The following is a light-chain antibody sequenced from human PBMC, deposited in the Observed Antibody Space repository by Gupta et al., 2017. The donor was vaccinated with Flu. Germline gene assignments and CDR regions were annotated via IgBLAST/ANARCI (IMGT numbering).Light chain of an antibody. CDR1: QNIDGN. CDR2: GPS. CDR3: QHHNHWPPIT. J-gene: IGKJ5*01. V-gene: IGKV3-15*01. Sequence: TQSPATLSVSPGDSATISCRASQNIDGNLAWYQQRPGQAPILFFGPSNRATDFPARFRASGSGTEFSLTIINVQSEDFAVYYCQHHNHWPPITFGQGTRLDI.